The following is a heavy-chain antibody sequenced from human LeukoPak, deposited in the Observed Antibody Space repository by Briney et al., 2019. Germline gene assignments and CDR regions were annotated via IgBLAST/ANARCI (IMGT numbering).Heavy chain of an antibody. V-gene: IGHV3-30-3*01. Sequence: GGSLRLSCAASGFTFSSYAMHWVRQAPGKGLEWVAVISYDGSNKYYADSVKGRFTISRDNAKNSLYLQMNSLRAEVTAVYYCARDLITIFGVVIQPVNAFDIWGQGTMVTVSS. J-gene: IGHJ3*02. CDR3: ARDLITIFGVVIQPVNAFDI. CDR2: ISYDGSNK. D-gene: IGHD3-3*01. CDR1: GFTFSSYA.